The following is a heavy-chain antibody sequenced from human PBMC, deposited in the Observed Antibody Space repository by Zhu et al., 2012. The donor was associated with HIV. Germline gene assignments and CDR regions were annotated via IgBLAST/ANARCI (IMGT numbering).Heavy chain of an antibody. CDR1: GGSISSHY. J-gene: IGHJ4*02. CDR3: ARGSGYHDSSGHYYGGMFDY. Sequence: QVQLQESGPGLVKPSETLSLTCNVSGGSISSHYWNWIRQSAGKGLEWIGRIYVSGNTNYNPSLKSRVTMSLDTSKNQFSLKLRSVTAADTAVYYCARGSGYHDSSGHYYGGMFDYWGQGTLVTVSS. D-gene: IGHD3-22*01. V-gene: IGHV4-4*07. CDR2: IYVSGNT.